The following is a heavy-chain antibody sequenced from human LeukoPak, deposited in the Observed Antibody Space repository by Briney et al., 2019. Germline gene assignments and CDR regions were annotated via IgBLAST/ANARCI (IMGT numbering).Heavy chain of an antibody. D-gene: IGHD3-3*01. Sequence: SETLSLTCTVSGGSIGSYYWSWIRQPPGKGLEWIGYIYYSGSTNYNPSLKGRVTISVDTSKNQFSLNLSSVTAADTAVYYCARDLRHDYYYYYGMDVWGQGTTVTVSS. V-gene: IGHV4-59*08. CDR2: IYYSGST. J-gene: IGHJ6*02. CDR3: ARDLRHDYYYYYGMDV. CDR1: GGSIGSYY.